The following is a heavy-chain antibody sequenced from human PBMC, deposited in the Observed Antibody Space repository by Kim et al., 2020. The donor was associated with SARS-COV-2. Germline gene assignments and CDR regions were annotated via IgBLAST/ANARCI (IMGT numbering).Heavy chain of an antibody. Sequence: GESLKISCKGSGYSFTSYWIGWVRQMPGKGLEWMGIIYPGDSDTRYSPSFQGQVTISADKAISTAYLQWSSLKASDTAMYYCARHLRRGYSGSDHPEINACDIWGQGTVVTVSS. CDR2: IYPGDSDT. CDR1: GYSFTSYW. V-gene: IGHV5-51*01. J-gene: IGHJ3*02. D-gene: IGHD5-12*01. CDR3: ARHLRRGYSGSDHPEINACDI.